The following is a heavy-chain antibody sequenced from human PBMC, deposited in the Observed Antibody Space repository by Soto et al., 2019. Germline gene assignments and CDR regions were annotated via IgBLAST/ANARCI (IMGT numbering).Heavy chain of an antibody. CDR3: ARGRSYGPLAY. J-gene: IGHJ4*02. CDR1: GGSFSGYY. Sequence: SETLSLTCAVYGGSFSGYYWSWIRQPPGKGLEWIGEINHSGSTNYNPSLKSRVTISVDTSKNQFSLKLSPVTAADTAVYYCARGRSYGPLAYWGQGTLVTVSS. CDR2: INHSGST. V-gene: IGHV4-34*01. D-gene: IGHD5-18*01.